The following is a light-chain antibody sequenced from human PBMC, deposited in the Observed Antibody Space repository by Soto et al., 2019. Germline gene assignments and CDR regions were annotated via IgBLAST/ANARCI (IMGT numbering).Light chain of an antibody. CDR2: GVH. V-gene: IGLV2-14*01. Sequence: LTQPISLPGSPGRWITISCTGNSNDIGTYDYVCWYQQHPGKAPRLLIHGVHNRSPGISGRFSASKSGLTASLTISGLQAEEEADYYCTAFSANRVYLFGPGTKATVL. CDR1: SNDIGTYDY. J-gene: IGLJ1*01. CDR3: TAFSANRVYL.